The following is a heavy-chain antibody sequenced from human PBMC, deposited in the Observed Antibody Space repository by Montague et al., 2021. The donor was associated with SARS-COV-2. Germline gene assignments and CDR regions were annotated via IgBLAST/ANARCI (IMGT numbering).Heavy chain of an antibody. V-gene: IGHV4-39*07. CDR1: GASISSRSYY. J-gene: IGHJ4*02. Sequence: SETLSLTCTVSGASISSRSYYWSWIRQPPEKGLEWIREINQSGRTNNNPSLKSRVIISVDTSKNQFSLKLSSVTAADTAVYYCARRGSSVWGVTVSAELDYWGQGILVIVSS. CDR3: ARRGSSVWGVTVSAELDY. D-gene: IGHD3-10*01. CDR2: INQSGRT.